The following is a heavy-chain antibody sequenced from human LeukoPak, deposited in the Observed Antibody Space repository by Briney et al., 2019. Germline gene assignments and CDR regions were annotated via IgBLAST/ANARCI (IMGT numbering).Heavy chain of an antibody. Sequence: SETLSLTCTVSGGSISSYYWSWIRQPPGKGLEWIGYIYYSGSTNYNPSLKSRVTISVDTSKSQFSLKLSSVTAADTAVYYCATGPRSSGWYLHNYYYYYGMDVWGQGTTVTVSS. CDR1: GGSISSYY. D-gene: IGHD6-19*01. CDR3: ATGPRSSGWYLHNYYYYYGMDV. CDR2: IYYSGST. J-gene: IGHJ6*02. V-gene: IGHV4-59*01.